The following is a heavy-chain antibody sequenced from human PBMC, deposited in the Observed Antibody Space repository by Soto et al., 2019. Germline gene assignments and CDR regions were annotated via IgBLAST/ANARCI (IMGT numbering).Heavy chain of an antibody. Sequence: QVQLVQSGAEVKKPGASVKVSCKSSGYTFTSYGISWVRQAPGQGLEWMGGISGYNGNTNYAQKLQGRVTMTTDTSTSTAYMELRSLRSDDTAVYYCAREGGYKWNDGGWFDPWGQGALVTVSS. V-gene: IGHV1-18*01. CDR3: AREGGYKWNDGGWFDP. CDR1: GYTFTSYG. J-gene: IGHJ5*02. D-gene: IGHD1-1*01. CDR2: ISGYNGNT.